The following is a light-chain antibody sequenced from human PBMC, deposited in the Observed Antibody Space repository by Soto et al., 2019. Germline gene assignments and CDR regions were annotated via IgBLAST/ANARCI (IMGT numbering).Light chain of an antibody. Sequence: DIEVTESPSTLSAYVGDRVTITCRAGQAIGNWLAWYQQKPGRAPKLLIYAASTLQSGVPSRFSGFGSGSKFTLTISGLQPEDFATYSCQQVNIYPLTFGGGTKVDIK. CDR3: QQVNIYPLT. CDR2: AAS. CDR1: QAIGNW. V-gene: IGKV1-9*01. J-gene: IGKJ4*01.